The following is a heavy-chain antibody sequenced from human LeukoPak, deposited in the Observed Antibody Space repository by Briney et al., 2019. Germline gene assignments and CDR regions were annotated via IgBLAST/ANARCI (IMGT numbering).Heavy chain of an antibody. D-gene: IGHD3-3*01. Sequence: ASVKVSCKASGYTFTGYYMHWVRQAPGQGLEWMGWINPNSGGTNYAQKFQGWVTMTRDTSISTAYMELSRLRSEDTAVYYCARSPSTAEVLDYYYMDVWGKGTTVTVSS. CDR3: ARSPSTAEVLDYYYMDV. CDR2: INPNSGGT. J-gene: IGHJ6*03. V-gene: IGHV1-2*04. CDR1: GYTFTGYY.